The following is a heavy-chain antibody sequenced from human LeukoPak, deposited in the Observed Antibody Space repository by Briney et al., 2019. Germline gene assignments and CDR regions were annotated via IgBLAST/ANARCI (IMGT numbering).Heavy chain of an antibody. CDR1: RYSFTNYG. CDR2: IGAFNGNT. Sequence: ASVKVSCKAFRYSFTNYGFTWVRRAPGQGLEWMGWIGAFNGNTNYAQKFQGRVTVTTDTSTSTAYMELRSLRSDDTAVYYCASSRLGNSYNYFGMDVWGQGTTVTVSS. V-gene: IGHV1-18*01. D-gene: IGHD3-16*01. CDR3: ASSRLGNSYNYFGMDV. J-gene: IGHJ6*02.